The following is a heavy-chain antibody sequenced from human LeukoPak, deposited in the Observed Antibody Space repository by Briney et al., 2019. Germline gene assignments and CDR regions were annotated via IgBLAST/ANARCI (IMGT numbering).Heavy chain of an antibody. J-gene: IGHJ4*02. CDR2: INSDGSST. CDR3: AREVEGAHFDY. CDR1: GFTFSSYW. D-gene: IGHD1-26*01. Sequence: GGSLRLSCAASGFTFSSYWMHWVRQAPGKGLVWVSRINSDGSSTSYADSVKGRFTISRDNAKNTLYLQMNSLRAEDTAVYYCAREVEGAHFDYWGQGTLVTVSS. V-gene: IGHV3-74*01.